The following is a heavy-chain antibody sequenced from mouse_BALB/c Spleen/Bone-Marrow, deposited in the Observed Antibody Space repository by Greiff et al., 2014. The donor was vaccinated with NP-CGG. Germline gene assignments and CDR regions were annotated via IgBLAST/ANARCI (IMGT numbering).Heavy chain of an antibody. CDR1: GFTFSSYT. D-gene: IGHD3-1*01. CDR2: ISNGGGST. J-gene: IGHJ4*01. V-gene: IGHV5-12-2*01. CDR3: ARQLGLRWAMDY. Sequence: EVKLVESGGGLVQPGGSLKLSCAASGFTFSSYTVSWVRQTPEKRLEWVAYISNGGGSTYYLDTVKGRFTISRDNAKNTLYLQMSSLKSEDTAMYYCARQLGLRWAMDYWGQGTSVTVSS.